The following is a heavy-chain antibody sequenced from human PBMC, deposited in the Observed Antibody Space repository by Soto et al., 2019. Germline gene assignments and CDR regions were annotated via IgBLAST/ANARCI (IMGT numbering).Heavy chain of an antibody. Sequence: KPGGSLRLSCAASGFTFSSYSMNWVRQAPGKGLEWVSSISSSSSYIYYADSVKGRFTISRDNAKNSLYLQMNSLRAEDTAVYYCARDGMGSSWTPEAFDIWGQGTMVTVSS. CDR2: ISSSSSYI. CDR1: GFTFSSYS. D-gene: IGHD6-13*01. CDR3: ARDGMGSSWTPEAFDI. J-gene: IGHJ3*02. V-gene: IGHV3-21*01.